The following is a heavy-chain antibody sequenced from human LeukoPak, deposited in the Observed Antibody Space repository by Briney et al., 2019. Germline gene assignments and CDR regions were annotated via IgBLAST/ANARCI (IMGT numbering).Heavy chain of an antibody. CDR2: IKQDGSEK. Sequence: GGSLSLSCAASGFTASSYWMSWGRQAPGKGLEWVANIKQDGSEKYYVDSVKGRFTISRDNAKNSLYLQMNSLRAEDTALYYCASQSILSDDFGQGTLVTVSS. V-gene: IGHV3-7*05. CDR1: GFTASSYW. D-gene: IGHD6-6*01. CDR3: ASQSILSDD. J-gene: IGHJ4*02.